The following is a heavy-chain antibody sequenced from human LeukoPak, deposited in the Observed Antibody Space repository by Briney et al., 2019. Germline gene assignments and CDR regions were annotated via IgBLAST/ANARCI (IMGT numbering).Heavy chain of an antibody. CDR1: GFTFSSYA. V-gene: IGHV3-23*01. D-gene: IGHD4-17*01. CDR2: ISDSGDIT. J-gene: IGHJ4*02. Sequence: GGSLRLSCASSGFTFSSYAMSWVRQAPGKGLEWVSGISDSGDITYYADSVKGRFTISRDNAKNSLYLQINSLSAEDTAVYYCARTRGVGLRSEHYFDYWGQGTLVTVSS. CDR3: ARTRGVGLRSEHYFDY.